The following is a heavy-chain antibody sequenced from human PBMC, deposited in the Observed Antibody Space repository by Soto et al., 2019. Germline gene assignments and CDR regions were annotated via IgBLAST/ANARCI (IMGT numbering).Heavy chain of an antibody. D-gene: IGHD3-22*01. V-gene: IGHV6-1*01. J-gene: IGHJ3*01. Sequence: LPLSYSVSQDFGSRAATSCSFIWQNPSIGLEWLGRTYYRSKWYNDYAVSVKSRITINPDTSKNQFSLHLNSVTPEDTAVYYCARISHDSSPSWGQGTMVTVSS. CDR1: QDFGSRAATS. CDR3: ARISHDSSPS. CDR2: TYYRSKWYN.